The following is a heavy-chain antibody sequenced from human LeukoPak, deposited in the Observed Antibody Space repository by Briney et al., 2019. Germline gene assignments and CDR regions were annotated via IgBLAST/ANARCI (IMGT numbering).Heavy chain of an antibody. CDR2: IKQDGNEK. CDR3: ARVYSSSSGKAFDI. D-gene: IGHD6-6*01. CDR1: GFTFSSYW. Sequence: GGSLRLSCAASGFTFSSYWMSWVRQAPGKGLEWVANIKQDGNEKYYVDSVKGRFTISRDSAKNSLYLQMNSLRAEDTAVYYCARVYSSSSGKAFDIWGQGTMVTVSS. V-gene: IGHV3-7*01. J-gene: IGHJ3*02.